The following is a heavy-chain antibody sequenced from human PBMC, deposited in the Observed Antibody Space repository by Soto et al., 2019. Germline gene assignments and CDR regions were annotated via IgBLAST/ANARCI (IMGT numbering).Heavy chain of an antibody. D-gene: IGHD2-2*02. CDR1: GYSFTSYW. Sequence: PGESLKISCKGSGYSFTSYWISWVRQMPGKGLEWMGRIDPSDSYTNYSPSFQGHVTISADKSISTAYLQWSSLKASDTAMYYCARRPIVVVPAAIDSGMDVWGQGTTVTVSS. V-gene: IGHV5-10-1*01. CDR2: IDPSDSYT. J-gene: IGHJ6*02. CDR3: ARRPIVVVPAAIDSGMDV.